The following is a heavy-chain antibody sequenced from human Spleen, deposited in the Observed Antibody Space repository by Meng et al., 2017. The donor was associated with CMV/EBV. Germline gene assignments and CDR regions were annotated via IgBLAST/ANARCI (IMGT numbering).Heavy chain of an antibody. CDR3: ASAGCASCSDF. CDR2: IYSSGST. V-gene: IGHV3-53*01. J-gene: IGHJ4*02. D-gene: IGHD2-2*01. CDR1: GFSVSSNY. Sequence: GESLKISCAASGFSVSSNYMTWVRQAPGKGLEWVAVIYSSGSTYYADSVKGQFTISRDNSKNTMFLQMNSLRAEDTAVYYCASAGCASCSDFWGQGTLVTVSS.